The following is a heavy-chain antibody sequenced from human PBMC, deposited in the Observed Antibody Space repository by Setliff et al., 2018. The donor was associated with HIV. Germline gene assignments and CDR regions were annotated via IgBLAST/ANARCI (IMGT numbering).Heavy chain of an antibody. D-gene: IGHD3-16*01. CDR2: IYTSGST. CDR1: GGSISSYY. Sequence: PSETLSLTCTVSGGSISSYYWSWIRQPAGKGLEWIGHIYTSGSTNYNPSLKSRVAMSVDTSKNQFSLKLSSVTAADTAVYYCARDVPGGDYYYYMDVWGKGTTVTVSS. V-gene: IGHV4-4*07. CDR3: ARDVPGGDYYYYMDV. J-gene: IGHJ6*03.